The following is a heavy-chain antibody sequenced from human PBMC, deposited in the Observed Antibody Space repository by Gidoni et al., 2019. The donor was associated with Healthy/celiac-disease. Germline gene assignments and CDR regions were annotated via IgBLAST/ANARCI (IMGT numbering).Heavy chain of an antibody. CDR3: AREFPTVGYYYYGMDV. D-gene: IGHD4-17*01. Sequence: QVQLVESGGGVVQPGRSLRLSCAASGFAFSSSGMHWVRQAPGKGLEWVAVIWYDGSNKYYADSVKGRFTISRDNSKNTLYLQMNSLRAEDTAVYYCAREFPTVGYYYYGMDVWGQGTTVTVSS. J-gene: IGHJ6*02. V-gene: IGHV3-33*01. CDR2: IWYDGSNK. CDR1: GFAFSSSG.